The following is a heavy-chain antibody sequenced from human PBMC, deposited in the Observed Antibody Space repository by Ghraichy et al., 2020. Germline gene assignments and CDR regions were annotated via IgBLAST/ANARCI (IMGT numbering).Heavy chain of an antibody. V-gene: IGHV3-30*04. Sequence: GGSLRLSCAASGFTFSSYAMHWVRQAPGKGLEWVAVISYDGSNKYYADSVKGRFTISRDNSKNTLYLQMNSLRAEDTAVYYCARDLAKQWLLDYWGQGTLVTVSS. D-gene: IGHD6-19*01. CDR2: ISYDGSNK. CDR1: GFTFSSYA. CDR3: ARDLAKQWLLDY. J-gene: IGHJ4*02.